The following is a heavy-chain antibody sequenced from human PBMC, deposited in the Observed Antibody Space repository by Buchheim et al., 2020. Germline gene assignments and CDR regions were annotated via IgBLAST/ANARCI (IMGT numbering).Heavy chain of an antibody. V-gene: IGHV3-33*01. CDR1: GFTFSSYG. CDR3: ARGGGRREYYYGSGSYPAWRYYGMDV. D-gene: IGHD3-10*01. Sequence: QVQLVESGGGVVQPGRSLRLSCAASGFTFSSYGMHWVRQAPGKGLEWVAVIWYDGSNKYYADSVKGRFTISRDNSKNTLYLQMNSLRAEDTAVYYCARGGGRREYYYGSGSYPAWRYYGMDVWGQGTT. CDR2: IWYDGSNK. J-gene: IGHJ6*02.